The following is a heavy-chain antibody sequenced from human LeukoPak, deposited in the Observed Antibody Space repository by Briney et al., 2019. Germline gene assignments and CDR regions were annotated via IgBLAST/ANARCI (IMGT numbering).Heavy chain of an antibody. J-gene: IGHJ4*02. V-gene: IGHV3-48*02. D-gene: IGHD4-11*01. CDR3: ARCLLGRLPDY. CDR1: GFTFSSYS. Sequence: PGGSLRLSCAASGFTFSSYSMNWVRQAPGKGLEWVSYISSSSTTIFYADSVKGRFTISRDTAKNSLYLQMNSLGDEDTAVYYCARCLLGRLPDYWGQGTLVTVSS. CDR2: ISSSSTTI.